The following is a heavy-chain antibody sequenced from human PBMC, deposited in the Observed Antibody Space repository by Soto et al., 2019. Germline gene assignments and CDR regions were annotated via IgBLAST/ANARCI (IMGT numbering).Heavy chain of an antibody. CDR3: ARAVDTVATTGFDY. Sequence: PGGSLRLSCAASGFTFNSYAVRWVRQAPGKGLEWVAVISYDGSKKYYADSVKGRFTISRDNSKNTLYLQMNSLRVEDTAMYYCARAVDTVATTGFDYWGQGTLVTVSS. CDR2: ISYDGSKK. CDR1: GFTFNSYA. D-gene: IGHD5-12*01. J-gene: IGHJ4*02. V-gene: IGHV3-30-3*01.